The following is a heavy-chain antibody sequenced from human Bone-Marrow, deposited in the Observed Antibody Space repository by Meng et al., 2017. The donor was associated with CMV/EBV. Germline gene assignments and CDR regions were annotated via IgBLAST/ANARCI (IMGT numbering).Heavy chain of an antibody. V-gene: IGHV3-21*01. CDR3: AREIFCSHASCYYFDY. Sequence: GGSLRLSCAASGFTFSSYSMNWVRQAPGKGLEWVSSISSSSTYIFYADSVKGRFTIYRDNAKKSLYLQMNSRRAEDTAVYYCAREIFCSHASCYYFDYWGQGTRVTGYS. CDR1: GFTFSSYS. J-gene: IGHJ4*02. D-gene: IGHD2-2*01. CDR2: ISSSSTYI.